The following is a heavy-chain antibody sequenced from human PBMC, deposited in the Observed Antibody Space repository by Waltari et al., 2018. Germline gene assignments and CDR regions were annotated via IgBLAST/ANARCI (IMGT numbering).Heavy chain of an antibody. V-gene: IGHV1-2*06. Sequence: QVQLVQSGAAVKKSGASVKVSCRTSGYAFLGYFIHWVRQAPGQGLEWVGRINPNSGATNYPQKFQDRVTISRDTSIRTVYMDLTRLTPDDTAIYYCATEGANSEFHYWGQGTLVNVSS. CDR2: INPNSGAT. J-gene: IGHJ4*02. D-gene: IGHD3-16*01. CDR1: GYAFLGYF. CDR3: ATEGANSEFHY.